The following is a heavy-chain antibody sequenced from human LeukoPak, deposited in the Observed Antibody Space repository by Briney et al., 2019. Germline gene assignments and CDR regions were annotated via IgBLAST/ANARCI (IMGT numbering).Heavy chain of an antibody. Sequence: GGSLRLSCAASGFTFSNAWMSWVRQAPGKGLEWVSAISGSGGSTYYADSVKGRFTISRDNSKNTLYLQMNSLRAEDTAVYYCAKMVVAGGLFDYWGQGTLVTVSS. V-gene: IGHV3-23*01. CDR3: AKMVVAGGLFDY. CDR1: GFTFSNAW. CDR2: ISGSGGST. J-gene: IGHJ4*02. D-gene: IGHD6-19*01.